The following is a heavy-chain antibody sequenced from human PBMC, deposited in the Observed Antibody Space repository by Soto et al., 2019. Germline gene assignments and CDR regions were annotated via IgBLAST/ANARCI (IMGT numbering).Heavy chain of an antibody. D-gene: IGHD2-8*02. CDR1: GFSFSSYG. V-gene: IGHV3-23*01. Sequence: GSLRLSCEASGFSFSSYGMSWVRRSPEKGLEWVSSISYSDGATYYADSVKGRFTISRDNSKNTLFLQMNSLRVEDTAIYYCAKLVDYWGQGTLVTAPQ. CDR3: AKLVDY. J-gene: IGHJ4*02. CDR2: ISYSDGAT.